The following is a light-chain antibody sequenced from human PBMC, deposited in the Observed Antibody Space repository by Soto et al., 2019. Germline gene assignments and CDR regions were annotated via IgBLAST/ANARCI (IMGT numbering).Light chain of an antibody. CDR2: GAS. CDR1: QTVTRNY. Sequence: EIVLMQSPGTLSLSPGERATLSCRASQTVTRNYLAWHQQKPGQTPRLLVYGASSRATGIPDRFSGSGSGTDFTLTISRLEPEDFAVYSCQQYSSSPLTFGGGTKVDIK. J-gene: IGKJ4*01. CDR3: QQYSSSPLT. V-gene: IGKV3-20*01.